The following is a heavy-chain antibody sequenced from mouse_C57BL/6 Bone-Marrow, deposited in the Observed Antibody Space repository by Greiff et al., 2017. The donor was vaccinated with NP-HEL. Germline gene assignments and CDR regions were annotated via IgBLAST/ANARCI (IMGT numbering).Heavy chain of an antibody. Sequence: EVKLMESGPGLVKPSQSLSLTCSVTGYSITSGYYWNWIRQFPENKLEWMGYISYDGSNNYNPSLKNRISITRDTSKNQFFLKLNSVTTEDTATYYCARTLTGYWYFDVGGTGTTVTVSS. V-gene: IGHV3-6*01. D-gene: IGHD4-1*01. J-gene: IGHJ1*03. CDR3: ARTLTGYWYFDV. CDR1: GYSITSGYY. CDR2: ISYDGSN.